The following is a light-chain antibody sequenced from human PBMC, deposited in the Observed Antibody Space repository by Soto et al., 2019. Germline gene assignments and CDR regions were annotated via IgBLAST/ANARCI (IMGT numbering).Light chain of an antibody. V-gene: IGKV1-5*01. CDR3: QQYITYST. CDR2: TAS. Sequence: DIQMTQSPSSLSASVGDRVTITCRASQSISSYLNWYQQKPGKAPKLLIYTASTLASGVPSRFNGSGSGTEFTLTISSLQPDDFATYYCQQYITYSTFGQGTRLEIK. CDR1: QSISSY. J-gene: IGKJ5*01.